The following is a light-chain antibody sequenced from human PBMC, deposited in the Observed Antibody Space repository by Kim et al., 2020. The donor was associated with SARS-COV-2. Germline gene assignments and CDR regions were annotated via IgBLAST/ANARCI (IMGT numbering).Light chain of an antibody. CDR2: AAS. CDR3: QKCDSAPWT. CDR1: QDISNY. J-gene: IGKJ1*01. Sequence: DIQMTQSPSSLSASVGDRVTITCRASQDISNYLAWFQLKPGKAPKLLIYAASALQAGVPSRFSGSGSGTDFTLTVTSLQPEDVATYYCQKCDSAPWTFGQGTKVEIK. V-gene: IGKV1-27*01.